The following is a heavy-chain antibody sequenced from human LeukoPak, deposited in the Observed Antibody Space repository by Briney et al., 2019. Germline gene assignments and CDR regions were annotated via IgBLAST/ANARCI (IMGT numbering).Heavy chain of an antibody. CDR2: FDPEDGET. V-gene: IGHV1-24*01. CDR3: ATTTPRKTRYYYYYMDV. Sequence: ASVKVSCKVSGYTLTELSMHWVRQAPGKGLEWMGGFDPEDGETIYAQKFQGRVTMTEDTSTDTAYMELSSLRSEGTAVYYCATTTPRKTRYYYYYMDVWGKGTTVTVSS. CDR1: GYTLTELS. D-gene: IGHD4-17*01. J-gene: IGHJ6*03.